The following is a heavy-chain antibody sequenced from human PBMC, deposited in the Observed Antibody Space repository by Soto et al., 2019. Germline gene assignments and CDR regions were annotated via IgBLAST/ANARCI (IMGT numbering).Heavy chain of an antibody. CDR3: VKDFRGGYDWTHD. CDR2: IRGSGGPT. CDR1: GFPFANIP. Sequence: VQLLESGGDLVQPGGSLGPSFAAPGFPFANIPLGWVGRAPGKGLEGVSLIRGSGGPTNYADSVKGRFTVSRDNSKNMLFLQMNSLRAEDTAVYYCVKDFRGGYDWTHDWGQGTLVTVSS. V-gene: IGHV3-23*01. D-gene: IGHD5-12*01. J-gene: IGHJ4*02.